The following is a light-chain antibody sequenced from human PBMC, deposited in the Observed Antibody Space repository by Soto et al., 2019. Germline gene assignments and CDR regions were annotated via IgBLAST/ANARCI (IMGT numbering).Light chain of an antibody. CDR3: QQYEDLPLT. Sequence: DIQMTQSPSSLSASVGDRVPITCKASQDISKFLIWYQLKPGKAPRLLIFDASSVETGVPSRFSGSRSGTHFTCTIDSLPAEDLATYYCQQYEDLPLTFGGGTTVEI. CDR1: QDISKF. V-gene: IGKV1-33*01. J-gene: IGKJ4*01. CDR2: DAS.